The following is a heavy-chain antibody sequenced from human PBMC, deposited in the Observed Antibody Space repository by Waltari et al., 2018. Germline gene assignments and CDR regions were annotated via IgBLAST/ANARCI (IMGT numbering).Heavy chain of an antibody. J-gene: IGHJ4*02. CDR1: GYRFFDTW. V-gene: IGHV5-51*01. D-gene: IGHD6-6*01. CDR3: ARLGLSSSWGDY. Sequence: EVHLVQSGAEVRKPGESLRISCQTSGYRFFDTWVGWVRQTPGKGLEWIGRRFPGDSDVRYSPSVQGQVTISADKSIFTTYLQWSSLRASDTAIYYCARLGLSSSWGDYWGQGTLVSVST. CDR2: RFPGDSDV.